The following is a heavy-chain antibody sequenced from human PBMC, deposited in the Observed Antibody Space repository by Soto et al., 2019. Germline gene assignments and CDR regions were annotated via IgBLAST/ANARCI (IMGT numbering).Heavy chain of an antibody. CDR3: AREEGVTYYYDSSRHYYFDY. Sequence: ASVKVSCXASGYTFTSYYMHWVRQAPGQGLEWMGIINPSGGSTSYAQKFQGRVTMTRDTSTSTVYMELSSLRSEDTAVYYCAREEGVTYYYDSSRHYYFDYWGQGTLVTVSS. CDR2: INPSGGST. J-gene: IGHJ4*02. V-gene: IGHV1-46*01. CDR1: GYTFTSYY. D-gene: IGHD3-22*01.